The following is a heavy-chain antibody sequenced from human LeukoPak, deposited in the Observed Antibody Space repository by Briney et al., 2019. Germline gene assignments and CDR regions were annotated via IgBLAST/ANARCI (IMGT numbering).Heavy chain of an antibody. CDR2: INTNTATP. CDR1: GYTFTHYA. CDR3: ARDPTRSPGGGFFSPLGY. Sequence: ASVKVSCKASGYTFTHYAINWVRQAPGQGLEWMEWINTNTATPMYAQGFSGRFVFSLDVSDSTAYLHINSLEAGDTAVYYCARDPTRSPGGGFFSPLGYWGQGSLVIVSS. J-gene: IGHJ4*02. D-gene: IGHD3-22*01. V-gene: IGHV7-4-1*02.